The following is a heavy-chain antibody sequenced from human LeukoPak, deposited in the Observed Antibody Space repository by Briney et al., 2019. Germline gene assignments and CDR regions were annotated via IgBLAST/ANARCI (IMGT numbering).Heavy chain of an antibody. CDR3: AREVGRGFDY. V-gene: IGHV1-18*01. CDR1: SYTFTNYA. J-gene: IGHJ4*02. Sequence: ASVKVSCKASSYTFTNYAFTWVRQAPGQGLEWMGWISAYNSNTHYAQRLQGRVTMTTGTSTSTAYMEVRSLRSDDTAVYYCAREVGRGFDYWGQGTLVTVSS. D-gene: IGHD1-26*01. CDR2: ISAYNSNT.